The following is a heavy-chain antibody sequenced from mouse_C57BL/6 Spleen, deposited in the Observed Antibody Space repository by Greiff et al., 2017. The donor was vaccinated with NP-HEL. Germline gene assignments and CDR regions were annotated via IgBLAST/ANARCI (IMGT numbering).Heavy chain of an antibody. D-gene: IGHD2-1*01. CDR3: ARWDGNYAMDY. CDR2: IDPSDSET. CDR1: GYTFTSYW. Sequence: VKLQQPGAELVRPGSSVKLSCKASGYTFTSYWMHWVKQRPIQGLEWIGNIDPSDSETHYNQKFKDKATLTVDKSSSTAYMQLSSLTSEDSAVYYCARWDGNYAMDYWGQGTSLTVSS. V-gene: IGHV1-52*01. J-gene: IGHJ4*01.